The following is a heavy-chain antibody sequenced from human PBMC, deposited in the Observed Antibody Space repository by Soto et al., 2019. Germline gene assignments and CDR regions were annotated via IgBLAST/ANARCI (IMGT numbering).Heavy chain of an antibody. D-gene: IGHD2-2*01. Sequence: QVQLVQSGAEVKKPGSSVKVSCKASGGTFSSYAISWVRQAPGQGLEWMGGIIPIFGTATYAQKFQGRVTITADESTSTAYMELSSLRSEDTAVYYCARGAGYCSSTSCYGYFDYWGQGTLVTVAS. J-gene: IGHJ4*02. CDR1: GGTFSSYA. V-gene: IGHV1-69*01. CDR2: IIPIFGTA. CDR3: ARGAGYCSSTSCYGYFDY.